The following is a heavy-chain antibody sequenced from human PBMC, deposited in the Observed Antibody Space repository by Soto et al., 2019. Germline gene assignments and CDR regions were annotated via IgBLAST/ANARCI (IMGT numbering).Heavy chain of an antibody. V-gene: IGHV5-10-1*01. D-gene: IGHD3-22*01. J-gene: IGHJ3*02. CDR1: GFTFSSYS. Sequence: GGSLRLSCAASGFTFSSYSMNWVRQAPGKGLEWMGRIDPSDSYTNYSPSFQGHVTISADKSISTAYLQWSSLKASDTAMYYCARHITMIVVAGAFDIWGQGTMVTVSS. CDR3: ARHITMIVVAGAFDI. CDR2: IDPSDSYT.